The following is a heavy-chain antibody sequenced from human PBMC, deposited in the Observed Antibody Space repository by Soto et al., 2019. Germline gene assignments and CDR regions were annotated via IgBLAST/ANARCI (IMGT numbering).Heavy chain of an antibody. CDR3: GTPGRAYDAGAEDHEYGMDV. J-gene: IGHJ6*02. CDR1: GFNFNDYA. Sequence: EVQILESGGGLVQPGGSLRLACVVSGFNFNDYAMSWVRQAPGKGLEWMSVISGSGGKTYYADSVKGRFTISRDNSKNTLFLQVNSLRAEDAAVYYWGTPGRAYDAGAEDHEYGMDVGGQGTAVIVSS. V-gene: IGHV3-23*01. D-gene: IGHD3-22*01. CDR2: ISGSGGKT.